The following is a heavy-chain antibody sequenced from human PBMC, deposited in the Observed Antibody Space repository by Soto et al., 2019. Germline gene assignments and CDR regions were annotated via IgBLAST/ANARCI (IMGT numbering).Heavy chain of an antibody. CDR1: GGTFSSYA. J-gene: IGHJ4*02. Sequence: QVQLVQSGAEVKKPGSSVKVSCKASGGTFSSYAISWVRQAPGQGLEWMGGVVPIFGTANDAQKFQGRVTITADESPSTASMELSSLRSEDTAVYYCARGYSSSWYSPKIKLTPYYFDLWGQGTLVTVSS. V-gene: IGHV1-69*01. D-gene: IGHD6-13*01. CDR2: VVPIFGTA. CDR3: ARGYSSSWYSPKIKLTPYYFDL.